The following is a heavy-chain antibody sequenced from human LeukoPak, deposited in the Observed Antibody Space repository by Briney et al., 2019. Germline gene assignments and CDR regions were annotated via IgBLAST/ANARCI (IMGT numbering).Heavy chain of an antibody. Sequence: PSETLSLTCTVSGGSISSYYWSWIRQPPGKGLEWIGYIYYSGSTNYNPSLKSRVTISVDTSKNQFSLKLSSVTAADTAVYYCARVGSSTNGEIDYWGQGTLVTVSS. J-gene: IGHJ4*02. CDR3: ARVGSSTNGEIDY. D-gene: IGHD2-2*01. V-gene: IGHV4-59*01. CDR2: IYYSGST. CDR1: GGSISSYY.